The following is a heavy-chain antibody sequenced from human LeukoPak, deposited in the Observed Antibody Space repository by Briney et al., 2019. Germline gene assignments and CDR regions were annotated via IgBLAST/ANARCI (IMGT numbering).Heavy chain of an antibody. J-gene: IGHJ3*02. CDR1: GGSFSGYY. CDR2: INHSGST. Sequence: PSETLSLTCAVYGGSFSGYYWSWIRQPPGNGLEWIGEINHSGSTNYNPSLKSRVTISVDTSKNQFSLKLSSVTAADTAVYYCARGRYRHYYGSGSPPNDAFDIWGQGTMVTVSS. D-gene: IGHD3-10*01. V-gene: IGHV4-34*01. CDR3: ARGRYRHYYGSGSPPNDAFDI.